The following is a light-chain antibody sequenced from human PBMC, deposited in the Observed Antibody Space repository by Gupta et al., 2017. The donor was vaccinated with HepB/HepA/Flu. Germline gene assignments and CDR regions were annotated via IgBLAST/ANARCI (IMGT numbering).Light chain of an antibody. J-gene: IGLJ3*02. CDR2: RNN. CDR1: SPNIGSNS. Sequence: SVLTQPPSASGTPGQRVTHSCSGSSPNIGSNSVNWYQQLPGTAPKRLIYRNNQRPSGVPDRFSGSKSGTSASLAISVLQSEDEADYYCAAWDDGLNCLWVFGGGTKLTVL. V-gene: IGLV1-44*01. CDR3: AAWDDGLNCLWV.